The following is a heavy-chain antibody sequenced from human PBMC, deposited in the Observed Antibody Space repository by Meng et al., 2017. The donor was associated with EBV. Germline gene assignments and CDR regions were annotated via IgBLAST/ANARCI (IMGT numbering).Heavy chain of an antibody. D-gene: IGHD5-24*01. Sequence: QVQLQQCGAGLLKPSETLSLTCAVYGGSFSGYYWSWIRQPPGKGLEWIGEINHSGSTNYNPSLKSRVTISVDTSKNQFSLKLSSVTAADTAVYYCARGRWLQPGSYFDYWGQGTLVTVSS. V-gene: IGHV4-34*01. CDR1: GGSFSGYY. CDR3: ARGRWLQPGSYFDY. CDR2: INHSGST. J-gene: IGHJ4*02.